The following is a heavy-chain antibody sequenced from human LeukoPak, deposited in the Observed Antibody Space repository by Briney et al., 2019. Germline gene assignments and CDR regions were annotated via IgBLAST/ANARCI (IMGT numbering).Heavy chain of an antibody. V-gene: IGHV4-59*04. Sequence: SETLSLTCTVSGGSISSYYWSWIRQPPGKGLEWIGYIYYSGSTYYNPSLKSRVTISEDTSKNQFSLKLSSVTAADTAVYYCARHYGYFDYWGQGTLVTVSS. D-gene: IGHD3-16*01. CDR2: IYYSGST. J-gene: IGHJ4*02. CDR1: GGSISSYY. CDR3: ARHYGYFDY.